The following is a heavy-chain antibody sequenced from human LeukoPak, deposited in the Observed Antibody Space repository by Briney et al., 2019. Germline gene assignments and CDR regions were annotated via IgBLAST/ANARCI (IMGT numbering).Heavy chain of an antibody. Sequence: GASVEVSCKASGYTFTTYGISWVRQAPGQGLEWMGWISPYNGNTNYAQKLQGRVTMTTDTSTSTAYMELRSLISDDMAVYYCARGDYGDYWGQGTLVTVSS. CDR1: GYTFTTYG. CDR3: ARGDYGDY. V-gene: IGHV1-18*03. J-gene: IGHJ4*02. CDR2: ISPYNGNT.